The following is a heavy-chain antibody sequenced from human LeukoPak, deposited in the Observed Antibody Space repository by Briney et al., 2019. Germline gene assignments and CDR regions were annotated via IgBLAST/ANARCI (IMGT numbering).Heavy chain of an antibody. J-gene: IGHJ4*02. CDR2: ISGSGDTT. CDR3: ARDQKVLRFDY. D-gene: IGHD2/OR15-2a*01. Sequence: PGGSLRLSCAASGFTFSNYAMTWVRQAPGKGLEWVSGISGSGDTTYYAVSVKGRFTISRDNSKNTLYLQMNSLRAEDAAVYYCARDQKVLRFDYWGQGTLVTVSS. CDR1: GFTFSNYA. V-gene: IGHV3-23*01.